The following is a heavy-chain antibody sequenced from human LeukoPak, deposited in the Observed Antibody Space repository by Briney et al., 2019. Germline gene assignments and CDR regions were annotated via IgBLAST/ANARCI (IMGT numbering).Heavy chain of an antibody. Sequence: SETLSLTCTVSGGSISSSSYYWGWIRQPPGKGLEWIGYIYYSGSTYYNPSLKSRVTISVDTSKNQFSLKLSSVTAADTAVYYCARDRAYSSGWYVPYYWGQGTLVTVSS. CDR2: IYYSGST. J-gene: IGHJ4*02. D-gene: IGHD6-19*01. CDR3: ARDRAYSSGWYVPYY. V-gene: IGHV4-31*03. CDR1: GGSISSSSYY.